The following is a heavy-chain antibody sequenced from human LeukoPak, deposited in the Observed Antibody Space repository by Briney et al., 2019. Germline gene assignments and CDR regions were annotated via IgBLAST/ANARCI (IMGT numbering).Heavy chain of an antibody. Sequence: GGSLRLSCAASGVTFDDYAMQWVRQAPGKGLEWVSLISWGGGSTYYADSVKGRFTISRDNSKNSLYLHMNSLRAEDTALYYCAKDRSGNSYGHFDYWGQGTLVTVSS. V-gene: IGHV3-43D*04. J-gene: IGHJ4*02. CDR3: AKDRSGNSYGHFDY. CDR2: ISWGGGST. D-gene: IGHD3-10*01. CDR1: GVTFDDYA.